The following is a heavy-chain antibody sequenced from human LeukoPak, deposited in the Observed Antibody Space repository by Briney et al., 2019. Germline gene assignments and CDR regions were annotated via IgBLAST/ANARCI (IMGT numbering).Heavy chain of an antibody. CDR2: IYPGDSDT. CDR1: GYSFTSYW. J-gene: IGHJ4*02. V-gene: IGHV5-51*01. CDR3: ARRGTYYDFWSGYPFDY. Sequence: GESLKISCKGSGYSFTSYWIGWVRQMPGKGLEWMGIIYPGDSDTRYSPSFQGQVTISADKSISTAYLQWSRLKASDTAMYYCARRGTYYDFWSGYPFDYWGQGTLVTVSS. D-gene: IGHD3-3*01.